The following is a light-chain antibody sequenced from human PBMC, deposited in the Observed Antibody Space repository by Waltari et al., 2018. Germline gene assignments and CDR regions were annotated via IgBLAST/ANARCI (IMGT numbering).Light chain of an antibody. CDR3: QTGGHGTWV. CDR2: VNSDGSH. J-gene: IGLJ3*02. V-gene: IGLV4-69*01. CDR1: SGHSSNV. Sequence: QLVLTQSPSASASLGASVKLTCTLSSGHSSNVIAWYQQQAEKGPRYLMKVNSDGSHSKGDKIPDRFARLSSGAERYLTISNLQSEDEADYYCQTGGHGTWVFGGGTKLTVL.